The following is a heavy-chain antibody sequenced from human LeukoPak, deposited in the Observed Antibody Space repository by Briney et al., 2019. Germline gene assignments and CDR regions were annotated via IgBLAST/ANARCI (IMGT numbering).Heavy chain of an antibody. CDR1: GFTFSSYS. J-gene: IGHJ3*02. CDR3: TRRGHAAVATQKDDALDI. V-gene: IGHV3-21*01. Sequence: GTSLRLSCAASGFTFSSYSMNWVRDGPGKGLEWVSSISSSGTYIYYADSVKGRFTISRDNAKNSVYLQMNSLRAEDTAIYYCTRRGHAAVATQKDDALDIWGQGTMVTVSS. D-gene: IGHD6-13*01. CDR2: ISSSGTYI.